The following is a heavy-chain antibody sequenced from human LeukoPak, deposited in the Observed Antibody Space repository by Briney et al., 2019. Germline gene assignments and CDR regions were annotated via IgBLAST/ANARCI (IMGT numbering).Heavy chain of an antibody. Sequence: EASVKVSCKASGYTFTSYYMHWVRQAPGQGLEWMGIINPSGGSTSYAQKFQGRVTMTRDTSISTAYMELSRLRSDDTAVYYCASCLYYDSSGYEFDPWGQGTLVTVSS. J-gene: IGHJ5*02. CDR3: ASCLYYDSSGYEFDP. CDR1: GYTFTSYY. V-gene: IGHV1-46*01. CDR2: INPSGGST. D-gene: IGHD3-22*01.